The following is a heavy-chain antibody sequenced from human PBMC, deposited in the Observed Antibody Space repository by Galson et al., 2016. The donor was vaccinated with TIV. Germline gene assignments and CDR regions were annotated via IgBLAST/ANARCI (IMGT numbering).Heavy chain of an antibody. CDR2: ISAGGGRT. V-gene: IGHV3-23*01. D-gene: IGHD3-22*01. J-gene: IGHJ4*02. CDR1: GFTSSSFA. CDR3: AKMDSSGFDYVRRFDF. Sequence: SLRLSCAASGFTSSSFAVSWVRQAPGKGLEWVSGISAGGGRTNYADSVKGRFTISRDNPKNTLYLQMSRLRAEDTAVYFCAKMDSSGFDYVRRFDFWGQGTFATVSS.